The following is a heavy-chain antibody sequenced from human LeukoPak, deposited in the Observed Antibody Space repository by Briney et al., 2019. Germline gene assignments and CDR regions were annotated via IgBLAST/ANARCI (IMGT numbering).Heavy chain of an antibody. D-gene: IGHD5-18*01. Sequence: GGSLRLSCAASGFTFSSYWMHWVRHAPGKGLEWVSVIYSGGSTYYADSVKGRFSISRDNSKNTLYLQMNSLRAEDTAVYFCARVIVGLPSYFDYWGQGTLVTVSS. CDR1: GFTFSSYW. CDR2: IYSGGST. J-gene: IGHJ4*02. V-gene: IGHV3-66*01. CDR3: ARVIVGLPSYFDY.